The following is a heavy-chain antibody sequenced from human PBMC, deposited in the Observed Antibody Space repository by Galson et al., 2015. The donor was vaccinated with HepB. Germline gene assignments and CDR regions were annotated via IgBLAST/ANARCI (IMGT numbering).Heavy chain of an antibody. CDR2: ISSSGSTI. D-gene: IGHD3-3*01. J-gene: IGHJ3*02. V-gene: IGHV3-11*01. Sequence: SLRLSCAASGFTFSDYYMSWIRQAPGKGLEWVSYISSSGSTIYYADSVKGRFTISRDNAKNSLYLQMNSLRAEDTAVYYCARDLKRFLERWRHGAFDIWGQGTMATVSS. CDR3: ARDLKRFLERWRHGAFDI. CDR1: GFTFSDYY.